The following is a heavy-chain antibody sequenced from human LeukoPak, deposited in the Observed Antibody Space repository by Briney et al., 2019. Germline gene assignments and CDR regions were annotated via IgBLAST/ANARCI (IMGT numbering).Heavy chain of an antibody. V-gene: IGHV1-18*01. CDR3: ARDWDYYDSSGYYHYFDY. CDR1: GYTFTSYG. Sequence: ASVKVSCKASGYTFTSYGISWVRQAPGQGLEWMGWISAYNGNTNYAQKLQGRVTMTTDTSTSTAYMELRSLGSDDTAVYYCARDWDYYDSSGYYHYFDYWGQGTLVTVSS. D-gene: IGHD3-22*01. J-gene: IGHJ4*02. CDR2: ISAYNGNT.